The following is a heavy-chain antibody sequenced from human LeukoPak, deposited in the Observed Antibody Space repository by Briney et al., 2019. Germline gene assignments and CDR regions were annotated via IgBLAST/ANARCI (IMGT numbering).Heavy chain of an antibody. D-gene: IGHD6-13*01. CDR1: GGSISSYY. Sequence: PSETLSLTCTVSGGSISSYYWSWIRQPPGKGLEWIGYIYYSGSINYNPSLKSRVTISVDTSKNQFSLKLSSVTAADTAVYYCARGGSLRPPIYFDYWGQGTLVTVSS. CDR2: IYYSGSI. CDR3: ARGGSLRPPIYFDY. J-gene: IGHJ4*02. V-gene: IGHV4-59*01.